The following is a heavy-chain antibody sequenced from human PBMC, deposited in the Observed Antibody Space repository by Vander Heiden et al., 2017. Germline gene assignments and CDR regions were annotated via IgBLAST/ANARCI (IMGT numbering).Heavy chain of an antibody. Sequence: EVQLSESGGGLVQPGGSLRLSCAASGFPFSNYAMSGVRQASGKGLEWVSVIRDGGGSTYYADSVKGRFTISRDNSQNTLYLQMNSLRGEDTAVYFSAKGRRDTCYSAVDHWGQGTLVTVSS. CDR3: AKGRRDTCYSAVDH. CDR2: IRDGGGST. V-gene: IGHV3-23*01. CDR1: GFPFSNYA. J-gene: IGHJ4*02. D-gene: IGHD2-21*02.